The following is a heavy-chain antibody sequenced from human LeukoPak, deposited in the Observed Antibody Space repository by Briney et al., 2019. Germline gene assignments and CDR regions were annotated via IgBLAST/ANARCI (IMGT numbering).Heavy chain of an antibody. CDR1: GYTFTTYD. V-gene: IGHV1-8*01. CDR2: MNPNSGKT. CDR3: ARKTESAFDI. Sequence: GASVKVSCQASGYTFTTYDIKWVRQASGQGLEWMGWMNPNSGKTGCAQKFQGRLTLTRSTSTSTAYMELSSLTSEDTAVYYCARKTESAFDIWGQGTVVTVSS. J-gene: IGHJ3*02.